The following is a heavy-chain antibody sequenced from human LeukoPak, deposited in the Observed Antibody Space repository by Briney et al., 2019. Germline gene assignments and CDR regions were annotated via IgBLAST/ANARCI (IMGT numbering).Heavy chain of an antibody. Sequence: KPGESLKISCKDSGYSFTNSWIGGVRQLPGKGLEWMGIIYHSDYDTRYSTSFQGKVTISAEKSISTAYLQWNSLKASDTAMYYCARREMARIYDAFDVWGQGTMVTVSS. D-gene: IGHD5-24*01. V-gene: IGHV5-51*03. CDR3: ARREMARIYDAFDV. J-gene: IGHJ3*01. CDR2: IYHSDYDT. CDR1: GYSFTNSW.